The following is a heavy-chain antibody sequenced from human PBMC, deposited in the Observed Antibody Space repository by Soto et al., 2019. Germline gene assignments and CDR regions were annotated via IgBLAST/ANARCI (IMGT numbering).Heavy chain of an antibody. D-gene: IGHD6-13*01. Sequence: PGGSLRLSCAASGFTFSSYAMSWVRQAPGKGLEWVSAISGSGGSTYYADSVKGRFTISRDNSKNTLYLQMNSLRAEDTAVYYFAKVAGIAAAGEDTYYFDYWGQGTLVTVSS. CDR1: GFTFSSYA. J-gene: IGHJ4*02. CDR3: AKVAGIAAAGEDTYYFDY. CDR2: ISGSGGST. V-gene: IGHV3-23*01.